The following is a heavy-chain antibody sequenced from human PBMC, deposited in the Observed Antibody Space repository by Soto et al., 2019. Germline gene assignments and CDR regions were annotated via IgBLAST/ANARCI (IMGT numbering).Heavy chain of an antibody. Sequence: PGGSLRLSCAASGFTFSRHWMSWVRQAPGKGLEWVASIKEDASEKYYVDSVEGRFTISRDNAKNSLYLQMNNLRADDSAVYYCAMGYRWGQGTLVTVSS. CDR1: GFTFSRHW. CDR3: AMGYR. V-gene: IGHV3-7*01. CDR2: IKEDASEK. J-gene: IGHJ5*02.